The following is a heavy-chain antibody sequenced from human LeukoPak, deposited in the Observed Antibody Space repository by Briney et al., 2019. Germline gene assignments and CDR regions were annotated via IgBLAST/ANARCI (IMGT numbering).Heavy chain of an antibody. J-gene: IGHJ4*02. CDR1: GFIFSSYA. CDR2: VGSSGTST. CDR3: AKDRSSGGSCYNF. V-gene: IGHV3-23*01. Sequence: GGSLRLSCAASGFIFSSYAMTWVRQAPGKGLEWVSTVGSSGTSTYYADSVKGRFTISSDNSNNTLYLQMNSLRAEDTAVYYCAKDRSSGGSCYNFWGQGTLVTVSS. D-gene: IGHD2-15*01.